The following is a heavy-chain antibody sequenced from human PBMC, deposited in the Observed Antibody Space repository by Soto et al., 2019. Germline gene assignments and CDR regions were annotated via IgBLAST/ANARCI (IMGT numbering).Heavy chain of an antibody. Sequence: GGSLRLSCAASGFTFSSYAMSWVRQAPGKGLEWVSAISGSGGSTYYADSVKGRFTISRDNSKNTLYLQVNSLRAEDAAVDYCAKNAGYDYYYYYMDVWGKGTTVTVSS. CDR3: AKNAGYDYYYYYMDV. D-gene: IGHD5-12*01. CDR2: ISGSGGST. CDR1: GFTFSSYA. J-gene: IGHJ6*03. V-gene: IGHV3-23*01.